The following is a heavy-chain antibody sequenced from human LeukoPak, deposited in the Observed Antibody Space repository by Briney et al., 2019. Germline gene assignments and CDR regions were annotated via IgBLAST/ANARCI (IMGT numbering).Heavy chain of an antibody. Sequence: PSETLSLTCTVSGGSISDYYWNWIRQPPGKGLEWIGYIYYSGSTTYNPSLKSRVTISVDTSKNQFSLKLSSVTAADTAVYYCARDKYYYDSSGLDAFDIWGQGTMVTVSS. D-gene: IGHD3-22*01. CDR3: ARDKYYYDSSGLDAFDI. J-gene: IGHJ3*02. CDR1: GGSISDYY. V-gene: IGHV4-59*01. CDR2: IYYSGST.